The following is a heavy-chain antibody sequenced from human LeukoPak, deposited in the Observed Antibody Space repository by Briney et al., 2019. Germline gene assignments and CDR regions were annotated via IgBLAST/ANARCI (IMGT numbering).Heavy chain of an antibody. CDR1: GGSISSYY. D-gene: IGHD5-18*01. CDR3: ARGLGYGMDAFDI. Sequence: SETLSLTCTVSGGSISSYYWSWIRQPPGKGLEWIGYIYYSGSTNYNPSLKSRVTISVDTSKNQFSLKLSSVTAADTAVYYCARGLGYGMDAFDIWGQGTMVTVSS. J-gene: IGHJ3*02. V-gene: IGHV4-59*12. CDR2: IYYSGST.